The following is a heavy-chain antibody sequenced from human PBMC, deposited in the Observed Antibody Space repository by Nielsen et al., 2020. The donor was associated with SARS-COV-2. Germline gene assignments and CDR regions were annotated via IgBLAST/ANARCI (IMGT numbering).Heavy chain of an antibody. CDR1: GGSISSYY. J-gene: IGHJ6*02. D-gene: IGHD2-15*01. CDR2: IYYSGST. V-gene: IGHV4-59*13. CDR3: ARADGSYYYGMDV. Sequence: SETLSLTCTVSGGSISSYYWSWIRQPPGKGLEWIGYIYYSGSTNYNPSLKSRVTISVDTSKNQFSLKLSSVNAADTAVYYCARADGSYYYGMDVWGQGTTVTVSS.